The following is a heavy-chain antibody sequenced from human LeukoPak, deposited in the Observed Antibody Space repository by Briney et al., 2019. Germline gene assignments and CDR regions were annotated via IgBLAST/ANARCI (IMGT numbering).Heavy chain of an antibody. CDR1: GFTFSSHA. CDR3: AKNLRTTVTTGGFDY. V-gene: IGHV3-30*18. CDR2: ISRDGSNK. Sequence: GKSLRLSCAASGFTFSSHAMHWVRQAPGKGLEWVAAISRDGSNKYYADSVTGRFTISRDNSKNTLYLQVNSLKTEDSAVYYCAKNLRTTVTTGGFDYWGQGTLVTVSS. J-gene: IGHJ4*02. D-gene: IGHD4-17*01.